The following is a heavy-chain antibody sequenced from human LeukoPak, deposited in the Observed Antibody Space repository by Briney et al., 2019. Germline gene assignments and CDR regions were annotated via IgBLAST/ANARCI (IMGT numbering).Heavy chain of an antibody. D-gene: IGHD3-3*01. V-gene: IGHV1-69*06. Sequence: SVKVSCKASRGTFIRYAISWVRQAPGKGREWMGGIIPIFGKANYAQKFQGRVTITSDKPTSTAYMELSSQRSEDTAVYCCAREVSAFTIIGVAELWGQGTLVTVSS. CDR3: AREVSAFTIIGVAEL. J-gene: IGHJ4*02. CDR1: RGTFIRYA. CDR2: IIPIFGKA.